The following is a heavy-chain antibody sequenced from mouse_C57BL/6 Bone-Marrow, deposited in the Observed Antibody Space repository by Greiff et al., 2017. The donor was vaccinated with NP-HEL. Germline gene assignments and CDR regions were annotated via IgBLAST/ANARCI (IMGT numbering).Heavy chain of an antibody. CDR1: GFNIKDYY. D-gene: IGHD2-1*01. J-gene: IGHJ4*01. Sequence: EVQVVESGAELVKPGASVKLSCTASGFNIKDYYMHWVKQRTEQGLEWIGGIDPEDGETKYAPKFQGKATITADTSSNTAYLQLSSLTSEDTAVYYCASNHYYGNYLYYAMDYWGQGTSVTVSS. CDR3: ASNHYYGNYLYYAMDY. V-gene: IGHV14-2*01. CDR2: IDPEDGET.